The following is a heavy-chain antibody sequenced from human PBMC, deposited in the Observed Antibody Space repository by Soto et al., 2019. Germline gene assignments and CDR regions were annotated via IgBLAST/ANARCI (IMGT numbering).Heavy chain of an antibody. D-gene: IGHD1-26*01. Sequence: GGSLRLSCAASGFTFSGSAMHWVRQASGKGLEWVGRIRSKANSYATAYAASVKGRFTISRDDSKNTAYLQMNSLKTEDTAVYYCTRPLMSGRYYDNYYYGMDVWGQGTTVTV. CDR2: IRSKANSYAT. CDR3: TRPLMSGRYYDNYYYGMDV. CDR1: GFTFSGSA. J-gene: IGHJ6*02. V-gene: IGHV3-73*01.